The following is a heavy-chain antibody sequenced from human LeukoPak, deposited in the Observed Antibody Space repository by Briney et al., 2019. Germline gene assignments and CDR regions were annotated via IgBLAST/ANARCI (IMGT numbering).Heavy chain of an antibody. CDR3: AVLGNFALNY. CDR2: LSVSGST. D-gene: IGHD1-7*01. Sequence: ESLSLTCTVSGGSISSYYWSWIRQPPGKGLEWIGYLSVSGSTNYNPSLKSRVTISVDTSKNQLSLKLSSVTAADTAVYYCAVLGNFALNYWGQRTL. CDR1: GGSISSYY. J-gene: IGHJ4*02. V-gene: IGHV4-59*13.